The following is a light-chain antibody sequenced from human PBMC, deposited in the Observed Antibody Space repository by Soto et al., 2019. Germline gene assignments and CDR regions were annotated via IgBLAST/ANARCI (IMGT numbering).Light chain of an antibody. J-gene: IGKJ1*01. CDR3: QQYISSPLT. CDR2: DAS. CDR1: RSVSNY. Sequence: EIVLTQSPAPLSLSPGESAHLSCRASRSVSNYLAWYQQKPGQAPRLLIYDASSRATGIPDRFSGSGSGTDFTLTISRLEPEDFAMYYCQQYISSPLTFGQGTKVDI. V-gene: IGKV3-20*01.